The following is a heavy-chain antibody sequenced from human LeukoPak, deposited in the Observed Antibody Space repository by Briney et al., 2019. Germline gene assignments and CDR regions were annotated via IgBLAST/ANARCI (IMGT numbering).Heavy chain of an antibody. CDR3: ARESSSSWYEFDY. V-gene: IGHV3-21*01. CDR1: GFTFSSYS. J-gene: IGHJ4*02. Sequence: GGSLRLSCAASGFTFSSYSMNWVRQAPGKGLEWVSSISSSSSYIYYADSVKGRFTISRDNAKNSLYLQMNSLRAEDTAVYYCARESSSSWYEFDYWGQGTLVTVSS. D-gene: IGHD6-13*01. CDR2: ISSSSSYI.